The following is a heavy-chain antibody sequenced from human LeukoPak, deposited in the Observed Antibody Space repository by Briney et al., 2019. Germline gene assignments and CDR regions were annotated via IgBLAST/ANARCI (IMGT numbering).Heavy chain of an antibody. Sequence: GGSLRLSCEASGFTFSRSWMFWVRQAPGKGLEWVAHINPDGSNKYHIESVKGRFSSSRDNAKNSLYLQMNSLRAEDTAVYYCARDLGYCTNGVCHTRFDYWGQGTLVAVSS. V-gene: IGHV3-7*03. J-gene: IGHJ4*02. CDR2: INPDGSNK. CDR1: GFTFSRSW. D-gene: IGHD2-8*01. CDR3: ARDLGYCTNGVCHTRFDY.